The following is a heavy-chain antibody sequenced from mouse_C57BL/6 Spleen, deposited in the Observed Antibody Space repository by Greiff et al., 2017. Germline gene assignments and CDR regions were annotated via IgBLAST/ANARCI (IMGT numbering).Heavy chain of an antibody. CDR2: IHPNSGST. CDR1: GYTFTSYW. J-gene: IGHJ2*01. V-gene: IGHV1-64*01. Sequence: QVQLQQPGAELVKPGASVKLSCKASGYTFTSYWMHWVKQRPGQGLEWIGMIHPNSGSTNYNEKFKSKATLTVDKSSSPAYMQLSSLTSEASAVYCCERSTRVGATDDWGQGTTVTVSS. CDR3: ERSTRVGATDD. D-gene: IGHD1-1*01.